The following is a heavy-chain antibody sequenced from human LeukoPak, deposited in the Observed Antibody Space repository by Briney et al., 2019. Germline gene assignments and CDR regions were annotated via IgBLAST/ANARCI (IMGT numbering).Heavy chain of an antibody. D-gene: IGHD2-15*01. CDR1: GYTFTNYG. J-gene: IGHJ4*02. CDR2: IIPFFNRT. CDR3: ARGLGDCNGGNCHPLVY. Sequence: SVKVSCKASGYTFTNYGITWLRQAPGHGLEWVGGIIPFFNRTNYAQKFQGRVKFTADTSPNTVYMELTSLRSEDTATYYCARGLGDCNGGNCHPLVYWGQGTLVTVSS. V-gene: IGHV1-69*06.